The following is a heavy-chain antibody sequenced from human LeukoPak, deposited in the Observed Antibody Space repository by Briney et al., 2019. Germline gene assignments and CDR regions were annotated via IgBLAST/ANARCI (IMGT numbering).Heavy chain of an antibody. J-gene: IGHJ5*02. Sequence: SETLSLTCTVSGGSISSDYWSWIRQPAGKGLEWIGRIYTSGSTNYNPSLKSRVTMSVDTSKNQFSLKLSSVTAADTAVYYCARDLTYYDFWNNWFDPWGQGTLVTVSS. CDR1: GGSISSDY. CDR3: ARDLTYYDFWNNWFDP. D-gene: IGHD3-3*01. V-gene: IGHV4-4*07. CDR2: IYTSGST.